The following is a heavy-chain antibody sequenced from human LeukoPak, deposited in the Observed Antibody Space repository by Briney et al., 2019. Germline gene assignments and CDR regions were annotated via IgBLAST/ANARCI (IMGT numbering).Heavy chain of an antibody. D-gene: IGHD5-24*01. Sequence: GGSLRLSCAASGFTFSSYGMHWVRQAPGQGLEWVAGISYDGSNKYYADSVKGRFTISRDNSKNTLYLQMNSLRAEDTAVYYCAKDRSTRRDGYNSLDYWGQGTLVTVSS. CDR1: GFTFSSYG. J-gene: IGHJ4*02. V-gene: IGHV3-30*18. CDR3: AKDRSTRRDGYNSLDY. CDR2: ISYDGSNK.